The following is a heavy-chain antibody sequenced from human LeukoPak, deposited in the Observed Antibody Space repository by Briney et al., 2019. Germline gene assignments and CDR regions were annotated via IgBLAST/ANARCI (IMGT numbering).Heavy chain of an antibody. Sequence: ASVKVSCKASGYTFTSYAMNWVRQAPGQGLEWMGWINTNTENPAYAQGFTGRFVFSVDISVSTAYLQINSLKVEDTAVYYCARMGYCTRATCGGAFDFWGQGTLVTVSS. CDR2: INTNTENP. J-gene: IGHJ4*02. D-gene: IGHD2-8*01. CDR3: ARMGYCTRATCGGAFDF. V-gene: IGHV7-4-1*02. CDR1: GYTFTSYA.